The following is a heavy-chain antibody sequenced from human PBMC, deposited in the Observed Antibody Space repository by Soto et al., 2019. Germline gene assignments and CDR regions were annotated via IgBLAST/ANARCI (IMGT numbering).Heavy chain of an antibody. Sequence: EVQLVESGGGLVQPGGSLRLSCAASGFTFSSYWLSWVRQAPGKGLEWVANIKQDGGEKNYVDSVKGRSTISRDNAKNSLYLQMNGLRAEDTAVYYCASMQYGGPFDYWGQGTLGGVAS. CDR1: GFTFSSYW. D-gene: IGHD3-16*01. J-gene: IGHJ4*02. CDR3: ASMQYGGPFDY. V-gene: IGHV3-7*01. CDR2: IKQDGGEK.